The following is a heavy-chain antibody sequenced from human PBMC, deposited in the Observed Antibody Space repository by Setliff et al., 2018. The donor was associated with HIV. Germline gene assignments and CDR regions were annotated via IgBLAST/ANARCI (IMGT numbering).Heavy chain of an antibody. CDR2: VHNTDT. CDR3: VRGETYAHWPKGDY. D-gene: IGHD3-16*01. J-gene: IGHJ4*02. V-gene: IGHV3-53*01. Sequence: LRLSCVASKFSVSDSYMGWVRQAPGKGLEWVSFVHNTDTYYANPVKGRFTISRDNSKTMVFLRMNSLRPEDSAMYYCVRGETYAHWPKGDYWGQGTLVTVSS. CDR1: KFSVSDSY.